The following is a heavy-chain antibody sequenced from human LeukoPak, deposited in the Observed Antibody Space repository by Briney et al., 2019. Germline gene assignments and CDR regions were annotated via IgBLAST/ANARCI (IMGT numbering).Heavy chain of an antibody. D-gene: IGHD3-22*01. CDR3: ARDLGDPDYYDSSGYSY. CDR1: GGSISSYY. J-gene: IGHJ4*02. CDR2: IYYSGST. Sequence: SETLSLTCTVSGGSISSYYWSWIRQPPGKGLEWIGYIYYSGSTNYNPSLKSRVTISVDTSKNQFSLKPSSVTAADTAVYYCARDLGDPDYYDSSGYSYWGQGTLVTVSS. V-gene: IGHV4-59*01.